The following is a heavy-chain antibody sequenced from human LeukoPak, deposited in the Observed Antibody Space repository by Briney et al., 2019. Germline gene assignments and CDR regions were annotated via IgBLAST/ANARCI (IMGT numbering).Heavy chain of an antibody. D-gene: IGHD3-10*01. CDR2: MYYSGST. CDR3: ARVGRDSMVRGAFDP. J-gene: IGHJ5*02. Sequence: SETLSLTCTVSGGSIGSSSYYWGWIRQPPGKGLEWIGSMYYSGSTYYNPSLKSRVTISVDTSKNQFSLKLSSVTAADTAVYYCARVGRDSMVRGAFDPWGQGTLVTVSS. CDR1: GGSIGSSSYY. V-gene: IGHV4-39*07.